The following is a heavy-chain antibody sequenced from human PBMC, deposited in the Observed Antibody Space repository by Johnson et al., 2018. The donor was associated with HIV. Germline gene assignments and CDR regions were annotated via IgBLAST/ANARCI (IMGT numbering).Heavy chain of an antibody. D-gene: IGHD1-26*01. Sequence: QVQLVESGGGLVQPGGSLKLSCAASGFTFKSYSMHWVRQAPGKGLEWMAVISYDGSNKFYADSLKGRFSISRDNSKNTLYLQMGSLRAEDMAVYYCASAKSGSFDAFDIWGQGTMVTVSS. CDR2: ISYDGSNK. CDR1: GFTFKSYS. CDR3: ASAKSGSFDAFDI. J-gene: IGHJ3*02. V-gene: IGHV3-30*03.